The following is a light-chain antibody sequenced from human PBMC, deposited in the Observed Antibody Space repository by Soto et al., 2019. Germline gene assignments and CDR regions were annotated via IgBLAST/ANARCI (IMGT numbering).Light chain of an antibody. J-gene: IGKJ2*01. Sequence: AIQMTQSPSSLSASVGDRVTITCRASQDIRRDLAWYQQKPGKAPQILIYGASTLQTGVASRFSGSGSATSFTLTISSLQPEDSAAYYCLQDHNYPFTFGQRTKLAIK. CDR1: QDIRRD. CDR3: LQDHNYPFT. CDR2: GAS. V-gene: IGKV1-6*01.